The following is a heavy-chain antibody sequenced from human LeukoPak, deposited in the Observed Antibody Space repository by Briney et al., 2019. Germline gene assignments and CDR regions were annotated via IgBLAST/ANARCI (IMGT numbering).Heavy chain of an antibody. D-gene: IGHD2-2*01. V-gene: IGHV4-30-2*01. J-gene: IGHJ4*02. CDR2: IYHSGST. CDR1: GGSISSGGYF. CDR3: ARGPLAYCSSTSCPFDY. Sequence: SETLSLTCTVSGGSISSGGYFWSWIRQPPGKGLEWIGYIYHSGSTYYNPSLKSRVTISVDRSKNQFSLKLSSVTAADTAVYYCARGPLAYCSSTSCPFDYWGQGTLVTVSS.